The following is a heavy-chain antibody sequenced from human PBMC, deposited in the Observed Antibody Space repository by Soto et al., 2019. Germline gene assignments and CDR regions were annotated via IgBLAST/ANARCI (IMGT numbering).Heavy chain of an antibody. CDR2: IYYSGST. CDR1: GGSISSGGYY. J-gene: IGHJ4*02. CDR3: AGGPDDYFSGSYRTSYFDY. D-gene: IGHD3-16*02. Sequence: SETLSLTCTVSGGSISSGGYYWSWIRQHPGKGLEWIGYIYYSGSTYYNPSLKSRVTISVDTSKNQFSLKLSSVTAADTAVYYSAGGPDDYFSGSYRTSYFDYWGQGTLVTVSS. V-gene: IGHV4-31*03.